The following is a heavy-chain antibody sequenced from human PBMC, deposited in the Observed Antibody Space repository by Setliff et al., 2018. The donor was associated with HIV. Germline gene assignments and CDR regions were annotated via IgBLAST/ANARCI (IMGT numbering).Heavy chain of an antibody. CDR3: TTDACNSTSCYTGDLDY. CDR2: ISNGSDSI. J-gene: IGHJ4*02. CDR1: GFTLISYT. Sequence: GSLRLSCVASGFTLISYTMNWVRQAPGKGLEWVSSISNGSDSIFYADSVKGRFTISRDNAKNSLYLQMNSLRVDDTAVYYCTTDACNSTSCYTGDLDYWGQGTLVTVS. V-gene: IGHV3-21*03. D-gene: IGHD2-2*02.